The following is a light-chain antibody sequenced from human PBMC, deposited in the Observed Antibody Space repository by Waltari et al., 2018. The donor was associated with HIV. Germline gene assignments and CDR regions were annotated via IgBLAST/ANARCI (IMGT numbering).Light chain of an antibody. CDR3: QQYYSSPWT. CDR1: QTLLSSSNNKNY. V-gene: IGKV4-1*01. Sequence: IVMTQSPDSLAVSLGERATIDCRSSQTLLSSSNNKNYLTWYRQKPGQPPKLLLYWASTRESGVPDRFSGSGSGTNFTRTISRLQAEDAATYYCQQYYSSPWTFGQGTKV. J-gene: IGKJ1*01. CDR2: WAS.